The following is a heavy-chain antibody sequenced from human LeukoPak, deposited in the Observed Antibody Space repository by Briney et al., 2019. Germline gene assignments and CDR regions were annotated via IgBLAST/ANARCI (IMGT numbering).Heavy chain of an antibody. V-gene: IGHV1-69*04. J-gene: IGHJ4*02. CDR1: GGTFSSYA. Sequence: SVKVSCKASGGTFSSYAISWVRQAPGQGLEWMGRIIPIFGIANYAQKFQGRVTITADKSTTTAYMELSSLRSEDTAVYYCARDFRGELPDYWGQGTLVTVSS. CDR3: ARDFRGELPDY. CDR2: IIPIFGIA. D-gene: IGHD1-26*01.